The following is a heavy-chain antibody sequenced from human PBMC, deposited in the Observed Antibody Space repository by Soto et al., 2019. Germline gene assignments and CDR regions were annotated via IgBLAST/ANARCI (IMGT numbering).Heavy chain of an antibody. CDR2: IIPIFGTA. Sequence: TVSCKAYGGTFSSYAISWVRQAPGQGLEWMGGIIPIFGTANYAQKFQGRVTITADESTSTAYMELSSRRSEYTAVYCCARGFWGTVTGDYYGGMDVWGQGTTLTVSS. CDR3: ARGFWGTVTGDYYGGMDV. D-gene: IGHD4-17*01. J-gene: IGHJ6*02. V-gene: IGHV1-69*01. CDR1: GGTFSSYA.